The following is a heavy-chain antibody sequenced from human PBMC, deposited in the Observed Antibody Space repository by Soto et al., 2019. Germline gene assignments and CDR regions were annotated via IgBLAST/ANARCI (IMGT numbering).Heavy chain of an antibody. V-gene: IGHV1-18*01. J-gene: IGHJ5*02. CDR3: ARLQWGGHRILNWFDP. CDR1: GYIFTKYG. Sequence: ASVKGSCKAQGYIFTKYGIGWVRQAPGHGLEWMGLINVYNGDRKVAQKFQDRVSMTTDTATDTAYMELKSLRSGDTAVYYCARLQWGGHRILNWFDPWGQGTLVTVSS. CDR2: INVYNGDR. D-gene: IGHD3-3*01.